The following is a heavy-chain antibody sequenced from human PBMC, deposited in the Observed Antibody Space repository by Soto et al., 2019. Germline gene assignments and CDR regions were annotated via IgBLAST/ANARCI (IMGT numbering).Heavy chain of an antibody. D-gene: IGHD3-16*01. CDR2: ITDSGAAA. CDR3: AKVAYVMFTVYYYALDF. Sequence: GESLRLSYGTFGFKFTNCDMSRLRQAPGKGLEWVSTITDSGAAAYYAESVKGRFTISRDNSKNTLYLQMNSLRAEETAVYYCAKVAYVMFTVYYYALDFWGPGT. CDR1: GFKFTNCD. V-gene: IGHV3-23*01. J-gene: IGHJ6*02.